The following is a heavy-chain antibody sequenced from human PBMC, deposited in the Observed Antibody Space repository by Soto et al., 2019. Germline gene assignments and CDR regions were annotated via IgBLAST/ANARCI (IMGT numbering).Heavy chain of an antibody. CDR2: INAGNGNT. D-gene: IGHD6-13*01. CDR1: GYTFTSYA. V-gene: IGHV1-3*01. J-gene: IGHJ4*02. CDR3: ARERIAAAGKTFDY. Sequence: ASVKVSWKASGYTFTSYAMHWVRQAPGQRLEWMGWINAGNGNTKYSQKFQGRVTITRDTSASTAYMELSSLRSEDTAVYYCARERIAAAGKTFDYWGQGTLVTVSS.